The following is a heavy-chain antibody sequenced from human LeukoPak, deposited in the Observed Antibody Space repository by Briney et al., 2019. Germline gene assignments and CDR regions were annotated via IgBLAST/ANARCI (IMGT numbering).Heavy chain of an antibody. CDR2: IYYSGST. V-gene: IGHV4-59*01. CDR3: ARDGEMATTTYNWFDP. D-gene: IGHD5-24*01. Sequence: SETLSLTCTVSGGSISSYYWSWIRQPPGEGLEWIGYIYYSGSTNYNPSLKSRVTISVDTSKNQFSLKLSSVTAADTAVYYCARDGEMATTTYNWFDPWGQGTLVTVSS. CDR1: GGSISSYY. J-gene: IGHJ5*02.